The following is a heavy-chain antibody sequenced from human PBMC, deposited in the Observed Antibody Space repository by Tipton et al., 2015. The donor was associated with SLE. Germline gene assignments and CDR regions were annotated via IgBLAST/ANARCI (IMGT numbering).Heavy chain of an antibody. J-gene: IGHJ4*02. CDR2: IYYSGST. CDR1: GGSISSSSYY. Sequence: TLSLTCTVSGGSISSSSYYWGWIRQPPGKGLEWIGSIYYSGSTYYNPSLKSRVTISVDTSKNQFSLKLSSVTSADTAVYYCARSGIAAAGTGGIFDYWGQGTLVTVSS. CDR3: ARSGIAAAGTGGIFDY. V-gene: IGHV4-39*07. D-gene: IGHD6-13*01.